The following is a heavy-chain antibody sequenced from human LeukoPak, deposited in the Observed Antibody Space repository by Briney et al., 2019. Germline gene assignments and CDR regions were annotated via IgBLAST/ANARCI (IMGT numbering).Heavy chain of an antibody. CDR1: GGSISSYY. CDR2: IYYSGST. CDR3: ARGRVVPAAMGFDY. V-gene: IGHV4-59*01. J-gene: IGHJ4*02. Sequence: PSETLSLTCTVSGGSISSYYWSWIRQPPGKGLEWIGYIYYSGSTNYNPSLKSRVTISVDTSKNQFSLKLSSVTAADTAVYYCARGRVVPAAMGFDYWGRGTLVTVSS. D-gene: IGHD2-2*01.